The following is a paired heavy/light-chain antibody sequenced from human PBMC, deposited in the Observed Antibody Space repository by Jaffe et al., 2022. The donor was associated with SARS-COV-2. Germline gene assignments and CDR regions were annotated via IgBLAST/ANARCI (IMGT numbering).Light chain of an antibody. CDR3: QQYYSYPR. V-gene: IGKV1-8*01. Sequence: AIRMTQSPSSFSASTGDRVTITCRASQGISSYLAWYQQKPGKAPKLLIYAASTLQSGVPSRFSGSGSGTDFTLTISCLQSEDFATYYCQQYYSYPRFGQGTKVEIK. CDR1: QGISSY. J-gene: IGKJ1*01. CDR2: AAS.
Heavy chain of an antibody. J-gene: IGHJ6*03. CDR3: ARATFGLTGYFSDYYYMDV. CDR1: GGSISSYY. V-gene: IGHV4-59*01. D-gene: IGHD3-9*01. Sequence: QVQLQESGPGLVKPSETLSLTCTVSGGSISSYYWSWIRQPPGKGLEWIGYIYYSGSTNYNPSLKSRVTISVDTSKNQFSLKLSSVTAADTAVYYCARATFGLTGYFSDYYYMDVWGKGTTVTVSS. CDR2: IYYSGST.